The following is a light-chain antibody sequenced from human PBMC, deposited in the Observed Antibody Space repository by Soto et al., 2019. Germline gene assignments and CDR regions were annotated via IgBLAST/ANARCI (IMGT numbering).Light chain of an antibody. V-gene: IGKV1-5*03. Sequence: DIQMTQSPSTLSGSVGDRVTITCRASQTISSWLAWYQQKPGKAPKLLIYKASTLKSGVPSRFSGSGSGTEFTLTISSLQPDDFATYYCQQDHDDSWTFGQGTKVDI. CDR3: QQDHDDSWT. J-gene: IGKJ1*01. CDR1: QTISSW. CDR2: KAS.